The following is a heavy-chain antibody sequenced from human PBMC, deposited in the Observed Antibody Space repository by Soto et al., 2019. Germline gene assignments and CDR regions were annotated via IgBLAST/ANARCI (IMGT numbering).Heavy chain of an antibody. D-gene: IGHD1-1*01. CDR1: GFTFSSYE. CDR3: ARGLSCRLERRGGNWFDP. V-gene: IGHV3-48*03. J-gene: IGHJ5*02. Sequence: GGSLRLSCAASGFTFSSYEMNWVRQAPGKGLEWVSYISSSGSTIYYADSVKGRLTISRDNAKNSLYLQMNSPRAEDTAVYYCARGLSCRLERRGGNWFDPWGQGTLVTVSS. CDR2: ISSSGSTI.